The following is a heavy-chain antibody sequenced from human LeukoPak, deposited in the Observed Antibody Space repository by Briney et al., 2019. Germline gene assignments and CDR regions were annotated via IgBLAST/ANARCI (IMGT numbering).Heavy chain of an antibody. CDR3: AKPKYTVAGSNYYDN. J-gene: IGHJ4*02. CDR2: IYYSGDT. V-gene: IGHV4-59*08. D-gene: IGHD6-19*01. CDR1: GGSINSFY. Sequence: SETLSLTCTVSGGSINSFYWSWIRQPPGKGLEWIGYIYYSGDTNYNPSLKSRVTMSVDTSKNQFSLKLTSVTAADTAEYYCAKPKYTVAGSNYYDNWGQGTLVTVSS.